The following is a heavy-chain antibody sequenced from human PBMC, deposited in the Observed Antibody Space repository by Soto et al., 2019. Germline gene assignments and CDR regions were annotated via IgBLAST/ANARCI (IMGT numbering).Heavy chain of an antibody. CDR3: ARRMRSGYSGYGKVRGAFDI. Sequence: PSETLSLTCAVYGGSFSGYYWSWIRQPPGKGLEWIGEINHSGSTNYNPSLKSRVTISVDTSKNQFSLKLSSVTAADTAVCYCARRMRSGYSGYGKVRGAFDIWGQGTMVTVSS. D-gene: IGHD5-12*01. CDR2: INHSGST. J-gene: IGHJ3*02. V-gene: IGHV4-34*01. CDR1: GGSFSGYY.